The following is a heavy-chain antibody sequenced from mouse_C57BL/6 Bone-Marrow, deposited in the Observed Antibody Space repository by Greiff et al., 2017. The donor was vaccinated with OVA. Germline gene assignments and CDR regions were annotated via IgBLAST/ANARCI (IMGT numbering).Heavy chain of an antibody. J-gene: IGHJ3*01. Sequence: QVQLQQPGAELVKPGASVKLSCKASGSTFTGYWRQWVKQRPGQGLEWIGEIDPSDSYTNYNQKFKGKATLTVDTSSSTAYMQLNSLTSEDSAVYYCASAVFAYWGQGTLVTVAA. CDR3: ASAVFAY. V-gene: IGHV1-50*01. CDR2: IDPSDSYT. CDR1: GSTFTGYW.